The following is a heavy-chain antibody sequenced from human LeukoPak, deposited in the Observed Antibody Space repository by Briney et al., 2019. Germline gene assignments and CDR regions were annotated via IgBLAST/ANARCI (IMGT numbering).Heavy chain of an antibody. CDR2: GYCNGRS. V-gene: IGHV4-30-4*08. Sequence: PSETLSLTCTVSGVSNNNPNYCWRWVRQPPGKGLEWVGYGYCNGRSYYNPSLRSRLTMTVDTSSNQFSLELSSVTAADTAVYYCARAGSSGPYCTIGSCYGMDVWGQGTTVTVSS. D-gene: IGHD2-8*01. CDR3: ARAGSSGPYCTIGSCYGMDV. J-gene: IGHJ6*02. CDR1: GVSNNNPNYC.